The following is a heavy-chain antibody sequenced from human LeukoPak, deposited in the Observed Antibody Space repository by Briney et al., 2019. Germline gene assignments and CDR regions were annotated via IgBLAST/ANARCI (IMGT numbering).Heavy chain of an antibody. D-gene: IGHD3-22*01. CDR1: GFTFSSYG. CDR3: AKDLSSSRLLDDYYYYYYGMDV. CDR2: ISGSGGST. Sequence: QTGGSLRLSCAASGFTFSSYGMNWVRQAPGKGLEWVSAISGSGGSTHYADSVKGRFTISRDNSKNTLYLQMNSLRAEDTAVYYCAKDLSSSRLLDDYYYYYYGMDVWGQGTTVTVSS. J-gene: IGHJ6*02. V-gene: IGHV3-23*01.